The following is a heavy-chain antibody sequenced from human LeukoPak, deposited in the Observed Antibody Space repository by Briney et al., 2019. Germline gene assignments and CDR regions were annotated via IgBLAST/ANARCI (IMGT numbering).Heavy chain of an antibody. V-gene: IGHV3-7*04. D-gene: IGHD3-3*01. CDR3: ARVYLERLTAGYFDH. Sequence: GGSLRLSCAASGFTFSSYWMAWIRQAPGKGLQWVGNIKPDGTDKYYVDSVKGRFTISRDNSKSTLYLQMNSLRDDDSAAYFCARVYLERLTAGYFDHWGQGTQVTVSP. CDR2: IKPDGTDK. J-gene: IGHJ4*02. CDR1: GFTFSSYW.